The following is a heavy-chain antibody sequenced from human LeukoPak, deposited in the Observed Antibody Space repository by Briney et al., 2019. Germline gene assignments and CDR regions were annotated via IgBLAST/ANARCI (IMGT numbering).Heavy chain of an antibody. V-gene: IGHV1-2*02. CDR3: ARVGVRYFDWLAY. Sequence: ASVKVSCKASGYTFTGYYMHWVQQAPGQGLEWMGWINPNSGGTNYAQKFQGRVTMTRDTSISTAYMELSRLRSDDTAVYYCARVGVRYFDWLAYWGQGTLVTVSS. J-gene: IGHJ4*02. D-gene: IGHD3-9*01. CDR1: GYTFTGYY. CDR2: INPNSGGT.